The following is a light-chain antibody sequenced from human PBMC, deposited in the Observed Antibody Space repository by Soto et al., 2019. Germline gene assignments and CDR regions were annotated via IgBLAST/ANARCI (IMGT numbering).Light chain of an antibody. CDR1: SSNIGSNT. CDR3: AAWDDSLHGVV. Sequence: QSVLTQPPSASGALGQRVTISCSGGSSNIGSNTVNWYQQLPGAAPKVLIYTNNQRPSGVPDRFSGSKSGTSASLAISGLQSEDEADYYCAAWDDSLHGVVFGGGTKVTVL. J-gene: IGLJ2*01. V-gene: IGLV1-44*01. CDR2: TNN.